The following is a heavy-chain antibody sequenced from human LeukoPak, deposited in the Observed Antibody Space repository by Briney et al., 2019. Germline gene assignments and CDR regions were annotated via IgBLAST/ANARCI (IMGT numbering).Heavy chain of an antibody. D-gene: IGHD3-10*01. CDR1: GFTFSRYG. Sequence: PGGSLRLSCAASGFTFSRYGMHWVRQAPGKGLEWVAFIRYDVSNKYYADSVKGRFTISRDNSKNTLYLQMNSLRAEDTAVYYCAKDSNYGSGSYYNVRYYYYGMDVWGQGTTVTVSS. CDR3: AKDSNYGSGSYYNVRYYYYGMDV. J-gene: IGHJ6*02. CDR2: IRYDVSNK. V-gene: IGHV3-30*02.